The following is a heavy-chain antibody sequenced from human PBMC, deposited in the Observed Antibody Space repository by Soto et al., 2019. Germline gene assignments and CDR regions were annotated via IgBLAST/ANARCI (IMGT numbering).Heavy chain of an antibody. Sequence: GGSLRLSCAASGFTFSSYAMSWVRQAPGKGLEWVSAISGSGGSTYYADSVKGRFTISRDNSKNTLYLQMNSLRAEDTAVYYCAKETRYDSSGYYWLFDYWGQGTLVTVSS. D-gene: IGHD3-22*01. CDR2: ISGSGGST. CDR1: GFTFSSYA. V-gene: IGHV3-23*01. CDR3: AKETRYDSSGYYWLFDY. J-gene: IGHJ4*02.